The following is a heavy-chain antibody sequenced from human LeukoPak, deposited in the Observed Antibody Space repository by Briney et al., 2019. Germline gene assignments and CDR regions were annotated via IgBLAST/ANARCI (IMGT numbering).Heavy chain of an antibody. CDR2: ISSSSSYI. V-gene: IGHV3-21*01. Sequence: SGGSLRLSCAASGFTFSSYSMNWVRQAPGKGLEWVSSISSSSSYIYYADSVKGRFTISRDNAKNSLYLQMNSLRAEDTAVYYCARDYTAMGLYYFDYWGQGTLVTVSS. D-gene: IGHD5-18*01. CDR3: ARDYTAMGLYYFDY. J-gene: IGHJ4*02. CDR1: GFTFSSYS.